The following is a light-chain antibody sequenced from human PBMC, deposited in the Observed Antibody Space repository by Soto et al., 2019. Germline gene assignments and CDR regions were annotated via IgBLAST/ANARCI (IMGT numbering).Light chain of an antibody. CDR3: QQYPSYSALT. J-gene: IGKJ4*01. CDR1: QTISRR. V-gene: IGKV1-5*01. CDR2: DAS. Sequence: DVQMTQSPSTLSASLGDSVTITCRASQTISRRLAWYQQKPGKAPNLLIYDASTLESGVPSRFSGSGSGTEFTLTISSLQPDDSAPYYCQQYPSYSALTFGGGNKVEIK.